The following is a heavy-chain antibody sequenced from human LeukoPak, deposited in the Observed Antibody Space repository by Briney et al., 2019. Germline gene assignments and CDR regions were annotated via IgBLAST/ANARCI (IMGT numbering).Heavy chain of an antibody. CDR2: ISSSGDRT. CDR3: AKDRPNYHESNGHYYRPNGDY. D-gene: IGHD3-22*01. CDR1: GFTFTTYA. Sequence: PGGSLRLSCAASGFTFTTYAMSWVRQAPGQGLEWISCISSSGDRTFYADSVKDRFTISRDNSGNTLYLQMSRLRAEDTAVYYCAKDRPNYHESNGHYYRPNGDYWGQGTLVTVSS. J-gene: IGHJ4*02. V-gene: IGHV3-23*01.